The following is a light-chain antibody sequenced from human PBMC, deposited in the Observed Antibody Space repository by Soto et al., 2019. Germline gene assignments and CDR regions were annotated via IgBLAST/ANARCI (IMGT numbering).Light chain of an antibody. V-gene: IGKV3-15*01. J-gene: IGKJ1*01. CDR2: EAS. Sequence: EIVMTQSPSTLSVSPGERATLSCRASQSVNSSLAWYQQKPGQAPRLLIYEASTRATGIPARFGGSGSGTEFTLTISSLQSEDFAVYFCQQYNNWPRTFGQGTKVDI. CDR3: QQYNNWPRT. CDR1: QSVNSS.